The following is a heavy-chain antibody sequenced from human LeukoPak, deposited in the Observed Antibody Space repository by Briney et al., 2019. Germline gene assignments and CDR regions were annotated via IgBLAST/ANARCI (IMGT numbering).Heavy chain of an antibody. Sequence: GGSMRLSCAASGFTFSSYAMHWVRQAPGKGLEWVAVISYDGSNKYYAGPVKGRFTISRDNSKNTLYLQMNSLRAEDTAVYYCARDGEATMVRGVIIMYYYYMDVWGKGTTVTVSS. V-gene: IGHV3-30*01. D-gene: IGHD3-10*01. CDR3: ARDGEATMVRGVIIMYYYYMDV. J-gene: IGHJ6*03. CDR2: ISYDGSNK. CDR1: GFTFSSYA.